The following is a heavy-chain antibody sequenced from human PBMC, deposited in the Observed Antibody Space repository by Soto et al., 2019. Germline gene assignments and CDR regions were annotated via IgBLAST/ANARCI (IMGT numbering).Heavy chain of an antibody. D-gene: IGHD1-26*01. V-gene: IGHV3-30-3*01. CDR1: GFTFSSYA. CDR3: ANLAKNYYHYMDV. CDR2: ISYDGSSK. Sequence: GGSLRLSCAASGFTFSSYAMHWVRQAPGKGLEWVAVISYDGSSKYYADSVKGRFTISRDNSKNTLSLQMNSLRAEDTAVYYCANLAKNYYHYMDVWGKGTTVTVSS. J-gene: IGHJ6*03.